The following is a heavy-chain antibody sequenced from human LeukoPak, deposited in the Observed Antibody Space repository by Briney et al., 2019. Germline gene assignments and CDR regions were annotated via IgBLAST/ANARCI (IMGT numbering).Heavy chain of an antibody. CDR3: AKYSFGLTKAYCGGDCYPAFDY. V-gene: IGHV3-74*01. J-gene: IGHJ4*02. D-gene: IGHD2-21*02. CDR2: VNRDGSST. Sequence: GGSLRFSCAASGFTFSDYWMHWVRQAPGKGLVWVSRVNRDGSSTSYADSVKGRFTVSRDNSKNTLYLQMNSLRAEDTAVYYCAKYSFGLTKAYCGGDCYPAFDYWGQGTLVTVSS. CDR1: GFTFSDYW.